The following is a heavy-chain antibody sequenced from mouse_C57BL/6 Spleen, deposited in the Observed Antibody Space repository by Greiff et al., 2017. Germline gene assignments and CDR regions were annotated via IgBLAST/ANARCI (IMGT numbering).Heavy chain of an antibody. CDR3: ARLYDYGSSFYFDY. Sequence: VQLQQSGPELVKPGASVKIPCKASGYTFTDYNMDWVKQSHGKSLEWIGDINPNNGGTNYNQKFKGRATLTVDKSSSTAYMELRSLTSEDTAVYYCARLYDYGSSFYFDYWGQGTTLTVSS. CDR1: GYTFTDYN. V-gene: IGHV1-18*01. J-gene: IGHJ2*01. CDR2: INPNNGGT. D-gene: IGHD1-1*01.